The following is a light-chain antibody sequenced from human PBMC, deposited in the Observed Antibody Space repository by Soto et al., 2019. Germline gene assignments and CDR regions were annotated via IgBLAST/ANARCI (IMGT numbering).Light chain of an antibody. V-gene: IGLV2-14*03. Sequence: QSALTQPASVSGSPGQSITISCSGSSSDIGGYDFVSWYQQHSGKAPRLIIFDVTNRPSGVSDRFSGSKSGNTASLTISGLQTEDEADYYCSSFTSSATLVFGGGTKVTVL. CDR2: DVT. CDR3: SSFTSSATLV. J-gene: IGLJ2*01. CDR1: SSDIGGYDF.